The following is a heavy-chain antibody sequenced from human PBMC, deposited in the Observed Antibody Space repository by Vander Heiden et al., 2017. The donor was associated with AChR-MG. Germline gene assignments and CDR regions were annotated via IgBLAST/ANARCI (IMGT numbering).Heavy chain of an antibody. Sequence: QVQLVQSGAEVKKPGASVKVSCKASGYTFTSYYMHWVRQAPGQGLGWMGIINPSGGSTSYAQKFQGRVTMTRDTSTSTVYMELSSLRSEDTAVYYCARGIRLGELSPPPAGFYWGQGTLVTVSS. CDR2: INPSGGST. CDR3: ARGIRLGELSPPPAGFY. J-gene: IGHJ4*02. D-gene: IGHD3-16*02. V-gene: IGHV1-46*01. CDR1: GYTFTSYY.